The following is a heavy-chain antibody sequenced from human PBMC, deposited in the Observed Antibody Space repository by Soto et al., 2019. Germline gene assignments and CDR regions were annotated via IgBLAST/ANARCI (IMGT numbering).Heavy chain of an antibody. CDR3: ARALVFADYFDY. CDR1: GFTFSSYG. V-gene: IGHV3-33*01. J-gene: IGHJ4*02. CDR2: IWYDGSNK. Sequence: QVQLVESGGGVVQPGRSLRLSCAASGFTFSSYGMHWVRQAPGKGLEWVAVIWYDGSNKYYADSVKGRFTISRDNSKNTLYLQMNSLRAEDTAVYYCARALVFADYFDYWGQGTLVTVSS.